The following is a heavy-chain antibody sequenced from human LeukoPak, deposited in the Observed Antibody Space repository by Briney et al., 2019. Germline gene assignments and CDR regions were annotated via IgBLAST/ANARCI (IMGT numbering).Heavy chain of an antibody. D-gene: IGHD6-13*01. Sequence: ASVKVSCKASGYTFTGYYMHWGRQAPGQGLEWMGWINPNSGGTNYAQKFQGRVTMTRDTSISTAYMELSRLRSDDTAVYYCARDRFAAAGNWFDPWGQGTLVTVSS. CDR1: GYTFTGYY. V-gene: IGHV1-2*02. J-gene: IGHJ5*02. CDR3: ARDRFAAAGNWFDP. CDR2: INPNSGGT.